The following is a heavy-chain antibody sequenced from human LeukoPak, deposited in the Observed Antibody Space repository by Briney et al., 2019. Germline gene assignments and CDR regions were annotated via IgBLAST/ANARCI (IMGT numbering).Heavy chain of an antibody. Sequence: PSDTLSLMCAVCGHSISSRNWWGWIRQRPGKGLEWIGYIYYSGSTYYNPSLKSRVTMSVDTSKNQFSLKLSSVTDVDTAVYFCARSGTSSRIFDYWGQGTLVTVSS. CDR3: ARSGTSSRIFDY. CDR2: IYYSGST. V-gene: IGHV4-28*01. J-gene: IGHJ4*02. D-gene: IGHD2-2*01. CDR1: GHSISSRNW.